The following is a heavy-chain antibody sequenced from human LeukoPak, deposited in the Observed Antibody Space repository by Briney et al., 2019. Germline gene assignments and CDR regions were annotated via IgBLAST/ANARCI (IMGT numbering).Heavy chain of an antibody. Sequence: PSETLSLTCTVSGVSISSHYWSWIRQPPGKGLEWIGYIYYSGSTNYNPSLKSRVTISVDTSKNQFSLKLSSVTAADTAVYYCARGAGADYWGQGTLVTVSS. CDR2: IYYSGST. D-gene: IGHD6-13*01. CDR1: GVSISSHY. CDR3: ARGAGADY. V-gene: IGHV4-59*11. J-gene: IGHJ4*02.